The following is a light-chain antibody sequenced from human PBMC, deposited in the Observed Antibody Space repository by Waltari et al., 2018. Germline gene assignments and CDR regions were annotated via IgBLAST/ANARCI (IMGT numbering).Light chain of an antibody. V-gene: IGKV2-30*02. J-gene: IGKJ1*01. CDR2: KVS. CDR1: QSLVHTDGKTY. CDR3: MQATHRPLT. Sequence: DVVMTQSPLSLPVTLGQPASISCRSSQSLVHTDGKTYLNWFQQRPGHSPRRLIYKVSNRDSGGPDRFCGSGSGTDFTLKISRVEAEEVGVYYCMQATHRPLTFGQGTKVEIK.